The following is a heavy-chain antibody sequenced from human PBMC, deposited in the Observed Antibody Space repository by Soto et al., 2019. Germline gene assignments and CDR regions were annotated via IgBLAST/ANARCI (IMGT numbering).Heavy chain of an antibody. Sequence: GGSLRLSCAASAFTFNNYAMSWVRQAPGKGLEWVSGIGGSGRTTYYADSVKGRFTISRDNSNNTLFLQMNSLRAEDTAVYYCARSGDNYNRLDYWGQGTPVTVSS. J-gene: IGHJ4*02. CDR1: AFTFNNYA. V-gene: IGHV3-23*01. D-gene: IGHD1-1*01. CDR3: ARSGDNYNRLDY. CDR2: IGGSGRTT.